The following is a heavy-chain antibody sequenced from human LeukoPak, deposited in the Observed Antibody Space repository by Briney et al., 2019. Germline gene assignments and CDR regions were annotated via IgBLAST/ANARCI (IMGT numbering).Heavy chain of an antibody. CDR1: GFTFSDYY. Sequence: GGSLRLYCAASGFTFSDYYMNWIRQAPGKGLEWVSAISGSGGSTYYADSVKGRFTISRDNSKNPLYLQMNSLRAEDTAVYYCAKNPLRGDYVWGLRRLYFDYWGQGTLVTVSS. CDR3: AKNPLRGDYVWGLRRLYFDY. J-gene: IGHJ4*02. D-gene: IGHD3-16*01. V-gene: IGHV3-23*01. CDR2: ISGSGGST.